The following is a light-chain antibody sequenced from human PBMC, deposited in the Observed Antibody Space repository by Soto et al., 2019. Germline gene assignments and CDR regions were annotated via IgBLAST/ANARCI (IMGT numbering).Light chain of an antibody. Sequence: EIVMTQSPATLSVSPGERATLSCRASQSISSNLAWYQQKPGQAPRLLMFRTSSRATGFPARFSGSGSGTEFTLTISSLQSEDFAVYYCQQYNSWPLTFGGGTKVDIK. CDR3: QQYNSWPLT. V-gene: IGKV3-15*01. CDR2: RTS. J-gene: IGKJ4*01. CDR1: QSISSN.